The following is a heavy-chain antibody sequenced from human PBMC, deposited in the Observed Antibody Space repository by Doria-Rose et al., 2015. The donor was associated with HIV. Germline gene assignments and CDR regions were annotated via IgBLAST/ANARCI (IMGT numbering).Heavy chain of an antibody. CDR2: ISSTSAYI. V-gene: IGHV3-21*01. Sequence: VQLVQSGGGLVRPGGSLRLSCATSGFTFSSHRINWVRQAPGKGLEWVSSISSTSAYISYADPVRGRFTISRDNARNALYLQMDSLRAEDTAIYYCATGVTLDYWGQGTLATVSS. CDR1: GFTFSSHR. J-gene: IGHJ4*02. D-gene: IGHD3-10*01. CDR3: ATGVTLDY.